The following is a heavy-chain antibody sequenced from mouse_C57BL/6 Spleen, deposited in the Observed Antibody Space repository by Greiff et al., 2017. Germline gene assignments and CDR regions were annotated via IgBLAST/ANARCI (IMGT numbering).Heavy chain of an antibody. Sequence: EVNVVESGGDLVKPGGSLKLSCAASGFTFSSYGMSWVRQTPDKRLEWVATISSGGSYTYYPDSVTGRFTISRDNPKNTLYLHLSSLKSGVTALYYYDRDIPHFDYWGPGTTLTVSS. CDR3: DRDIPHFDY. CDR1: GFTFSSYG. CDR2: ISSGGSYT. D-gene: IGHD1-3*01. V-gene: IGHV5-6*01. J-gene: IGHJ2*01.